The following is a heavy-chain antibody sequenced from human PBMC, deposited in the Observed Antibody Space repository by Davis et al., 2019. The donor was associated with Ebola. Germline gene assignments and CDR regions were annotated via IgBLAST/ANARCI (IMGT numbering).Heavy chain of an antibody. D-gene: IGHD5-18*01. CDR2: INSDGSST. CDR3: AREYVDTAMVVEHYYYGMDV. Sequence: HTGGFRRLSFEASGFTFSSYWRHWVRQAPGKGLVWVSRINSDGSSTSYADSVKGRFTISRDNAKNTLYLQMNSLRAEDTAVYYCAREYVDTAMVVEHYYYGMDVWGQGTTVTVS. V-gene: IGHV3-74*01. CDR1: GFTFSSYW. J-gene: IGHJ6*02.